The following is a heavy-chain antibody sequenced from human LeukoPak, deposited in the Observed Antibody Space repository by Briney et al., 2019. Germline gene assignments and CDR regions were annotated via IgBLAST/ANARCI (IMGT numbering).Heavy chain of an antibody. D-gene: IGHD5-12*01. CDR3: ARAQTLYSGYDSNWFDP. Sequence: PGGSLRLSCAASGFTFSDYYMSWIRQAPGKGLEWVSYISSSSSYTNYADSAKGRFTISRDSAKNSLYLQMNSLRAEDTAVYYCARAQTLYSGYDSNWFDPWGQGTLVTVSS. CDR2: ISSSSSYT. CDR1: GFTFSDYY. J-gene: IGHJ5*02. V-gene: IGHV3-11*06.